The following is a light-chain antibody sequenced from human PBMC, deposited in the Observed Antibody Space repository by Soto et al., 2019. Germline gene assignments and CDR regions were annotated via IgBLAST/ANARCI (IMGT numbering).Light chain of an antibody. CDR1: QIVSTNY. CDR2: GAS. CDR3: QQYGSSET. Sequence: EIVLTRSPGTLSLSPGERATLSCRTSQIVSTNYLAWYQQKPGQAPRLLIYGASNRATGIPDRFSGSGSGTDFTLTINRLEPEDFAVYYCQQYGSSETFGQGTKLEIK. J-gene: IGKJ2*01. V-gene: IGKV3-20*01.